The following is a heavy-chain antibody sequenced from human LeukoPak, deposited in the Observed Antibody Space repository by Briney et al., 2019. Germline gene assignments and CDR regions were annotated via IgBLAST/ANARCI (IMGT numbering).Heavy chain of an antibody. CDR2: IWYDGSNK. CDR1: GFTFSSYG. CDR3: ARNPGGLYWYFDL. D-gene: IGHD6-25*01. V-gene: IGHV3-33*01. Sequence: QPGGSLRLSCAASGFTFSSYGMHWVRQAPGKGLEWVAVIWYDGSNKYYADSVKGRFTISRDNSKNTLYLQMNSLRAEDTAVYYCARNPGGLYWYFDLWGRGTLVTVSS. J-gene: IGHJ2*01.